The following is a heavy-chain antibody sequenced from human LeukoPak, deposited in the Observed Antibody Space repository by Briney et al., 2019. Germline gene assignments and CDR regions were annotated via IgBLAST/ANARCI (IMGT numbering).Heavy chain of an antibody. J-gene: IGHJ6*03. V-gene: IGHV3-30*02. CDR1: GFTFTSYG. Sequence: GGSLRLSCAASGFTFTSYGMHWVRQAPGKGPEWVAFIRYDGSNKYYADSVKGRFTISRDNSKNTLYLQMNSLRAEDTALYYCVKGAYDFWSGLSYMDVWGKGTTVTVSS. CDR3: VKGAYDFWSGLSYMDV. CDR2: IRYDGSNK. D-gene: IGHD3-3*01.